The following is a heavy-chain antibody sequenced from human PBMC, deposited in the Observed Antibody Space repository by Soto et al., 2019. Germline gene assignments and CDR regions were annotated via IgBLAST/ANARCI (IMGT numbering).Heavy chain of an antibody. CDR3: AKRDRFGSGSYFNRGDAFNI. D-gene: IGHD3-10*01. CDR1: GFTFSSYA. V-gene: IGHV3-23*01. CDR2: ISAGGGNT. Sequence: EVQLLESGGGLLQPGGSLRLSCAASGFTFSSYAMSWVRQAPGKGLEWVSAISAGGGNTYYADSVKGRFTISRDNSKNTLYLQMNSLRAEDTAVYYCAKRDRFGSGSYFNRGDAFNIRGQGTMVTVSS. J-gene: IGHJ3*02.